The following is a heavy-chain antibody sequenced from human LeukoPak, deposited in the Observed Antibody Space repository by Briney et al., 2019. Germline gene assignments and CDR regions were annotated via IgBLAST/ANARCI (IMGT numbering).Heavy chain of an antibody. Sequence: SVNVSCTASGGTFSSYAISWVRQAPGQGLEWMGGIIPIFGTANYAQKFQGRVTITADESTSTAYMELSSLRSEDTAVYYCARVREDYGDYLNLAYFDYWGQGTLVTVSS. CDR1: GGTFSSYA. V-gene: IGHV1-69*13. D-gene: IGHD4-17*01. J-gene: IGHJ4*02. CDR2: IIPIFGTA. CDR3: ARVREDYGDYLNLAYFDY.